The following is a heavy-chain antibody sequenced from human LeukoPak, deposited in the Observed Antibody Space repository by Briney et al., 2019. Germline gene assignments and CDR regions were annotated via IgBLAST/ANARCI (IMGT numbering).Heavy chain of an antibody. V-gene: IGHV1-2*02. CDR3: ARDPRGTYDY. Sequence: ASLTVSCKASGYTFTAAYNIHWLRQAPGQGPEFMGWINPSSGDTRYAQKFQGRVTVTRDTVISTAYMELSSLTSDDTAVYYCARDPRGTYDYWGQGTLVTVSS. J-gene: IGHJ4*02. D-gene: IGHD5-12*01. CDR2: INPSSGDT. CDR1: GYTFTAAYN.